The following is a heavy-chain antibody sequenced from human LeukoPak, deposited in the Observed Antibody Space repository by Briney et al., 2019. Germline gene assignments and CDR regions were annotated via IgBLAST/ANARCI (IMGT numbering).Heavy chain of an antibody. CDR3: AKSSASGWFGELLLDY. CDR1: GFSFTTHA. J-gene: IGHJ4*02. Sequence: PGGSLRLSCVASGFSFTTHAMGWVRQAPGKGLEWVSHISGSGGSTKYSGSVKGRFTISRDNAKNSLYLQMNSLRAEDTALYYCAKSSASGWFGELLLDYWGQGTLVTVSS. V-gene: IGHV3-23*01. D-gene: IGHD3-10*01. CDR2: ISGSGGST.